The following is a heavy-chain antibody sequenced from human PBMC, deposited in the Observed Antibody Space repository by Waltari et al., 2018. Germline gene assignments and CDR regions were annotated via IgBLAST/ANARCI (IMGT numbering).Heavy chain of an antibody. Sequence: QVQLVQSGAEVKTPGASVKVSCKASGYTFTSYDINRVRQATGQGLEWMGWMNPNSGNTGYAQKFQGRVTITRNTSISTAYMELSSLRSEDTAVYYCAREGYSSSPAAFDIWGQGTMVTVSS. CDR3: AREGYSSSPAAFDI. CDR1: GYTFTSYD. V-gene: IGHV1-8*03. D-gene: IGHD6-13*01. CDR2: MNPNSGNT. J-gene: IGHJ3*02.